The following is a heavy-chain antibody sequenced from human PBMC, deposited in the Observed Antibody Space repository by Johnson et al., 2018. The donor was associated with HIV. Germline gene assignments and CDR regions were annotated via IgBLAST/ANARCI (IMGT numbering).Heavy chain of an antibody. CDR1: GFTFSSYG. CDR2: IRYDGSNK. V-gene: IGHV3-30*02. CDR3: AKVSIVVGTRGAVDI. J-gene: IGHJ3*02. Sequence: QMQLVESGGGVVQPGGSLRLSCAASGFTFSSYGMHWVRQAPGKGLEWVAFIRYDGSNKYYADSVKGRFTISRDNSKNTLYLQMNSLRAEDTAVYYCAKVSIVVGTRGAVDIWGQGTMVTVSS. D-gene: IGHD3-22*01.